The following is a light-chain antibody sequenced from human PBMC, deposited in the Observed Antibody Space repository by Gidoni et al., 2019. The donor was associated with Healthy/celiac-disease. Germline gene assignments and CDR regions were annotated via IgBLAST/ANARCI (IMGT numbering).Light chain of an antibody. Sequence: EIVMPQSPATLSVSPGERATLSCRASQSVSSNLAWYQQKPGQAPRRLIYGASTRATGIPARFSGSGSGTELTLTISSLQSEDFAVYYCQQYNNWPPLTFGGGTKVEIK. V-gene: IGKV3-15*01. CDR2: GAS. CDR1: QSVSSN. CDR3: QQYNNWPPLT. J-gene: IGKJ4*01.